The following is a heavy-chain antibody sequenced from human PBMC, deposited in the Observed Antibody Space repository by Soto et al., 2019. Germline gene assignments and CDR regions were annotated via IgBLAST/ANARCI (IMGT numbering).Heavy chain of an antibody. CDR2: INPSGGST. D-gene: IGHD3-22*01. CDR3: ARFYDSSGYYFGY. Sequence: ASVKVSCKASGYTFTMYYMHWVLQSPGQWLEWMGIINPSGGSTSYAQKFQGRVTMTRDTSTSTVYMELSSLRSEDTAVYYCARFYDSSGYYFGYWGQGTLVTVSS. V-gene: IGHV1-46*01. CDR1: GYTFTMYY. J-gene: IGHJ4*02.